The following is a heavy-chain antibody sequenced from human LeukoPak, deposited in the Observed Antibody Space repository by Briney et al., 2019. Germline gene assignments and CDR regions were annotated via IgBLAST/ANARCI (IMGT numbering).Heavy chain of an antibody. Sequence: TGRSLRLSYAESAFTFTSSDMHWVRQAPGKGLEWIALIWYDGSNTYYTDAVRGRFTISRDNSKSTLYLQMNSLRAEDTAIYYCAGDRKSGNFLGEFDHWGLGTLVTVSS. V-gene: IGHV3-33*01. J-gene: IGHJ5*02. CDR2: IWYDGSNT. D-gene: IGHD1-26*01. CDR1: AFTFTSSD. CDR3: AGDRKSGNFLGEFDH.